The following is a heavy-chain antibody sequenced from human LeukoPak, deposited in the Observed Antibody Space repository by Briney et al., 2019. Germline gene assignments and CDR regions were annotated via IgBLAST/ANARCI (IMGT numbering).Heavy chain of an antibody. V-gene: IGHV1-69*05. CDR3: ASGAREWLLPHDAFDI. J-gene: IGHJ3*02. Sequence: SVKVSCKASGGTFSSYAMSWVRQAPGQGLEWMGGIIPIFGTANYAQKFQGRVTITTDESTSTAYMELSSLRSEDTAVYYCASGAREWLLPHDAFDIWGQGTMVTVSS. D-gene: IGHD3-3*01. CDR1: GGTFSSYA. CDR2: IIPIFGTA.